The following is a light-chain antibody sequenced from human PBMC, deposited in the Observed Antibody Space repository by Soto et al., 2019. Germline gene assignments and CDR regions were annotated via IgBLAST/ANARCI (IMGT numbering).Light chain of an antibody. CDR1: QGISSY. CDR2: DAS. Sequence: AIRMTQSPSSFSASPGDRVTITCRASQGISSYLAWYQQKPGKAPTLLIYDASTWETGVPSRFSGSGSGTDFTLTISSLQAEDFATYYCQQYYSYPWTFGQGTKVEIK. J-gene: IGKJ1*01. CDR3: QQYYSYPWT. V-gene: IGKV1-8*01.